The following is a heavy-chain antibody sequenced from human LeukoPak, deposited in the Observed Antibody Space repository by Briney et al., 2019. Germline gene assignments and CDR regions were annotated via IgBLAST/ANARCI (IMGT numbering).Heavy chain of an antibody. CDR2: INPNSGGT. CDR3: ARWVWSYYYYYGMDV. CDR1: GYTFTGYY. Sequence: ASVKVSCKASGYTFTGYYMHWVRRAPGQGLEWMGWINPNSGGTNYAQKFQGRVTMTRDTSISTAYMELSSLRSEDTAVYYCARWVWSYYYYYGMDVWGQGTTVTVSS. V-gene: IGHV1-2*02. J-gene: IGHJ6*02. D-gene: IGHD3-3*01.